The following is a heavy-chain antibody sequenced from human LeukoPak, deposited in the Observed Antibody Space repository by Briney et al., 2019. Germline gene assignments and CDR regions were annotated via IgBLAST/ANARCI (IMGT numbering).Heavy chain of an antibody. CDR3: ARSVSTYDFWSGPIRWFDR. J-gene: IGHJ5*02. V-gene: IGHV4-39*01. CDR2: IYYSGST. Sequence: SETLSLTCTVSGGSISSSSYYWGWVRQPPGRGLEWLGSIYYSGSTYYNPSLKSRVTISVDTSKKQFSLKLSSATAADTAVYYCARSVSTYDFWSGPIRWFDRWGQGTLVTVSS. CDR1: GGSISSSSYY. D-gene: IGHD3-3*01.